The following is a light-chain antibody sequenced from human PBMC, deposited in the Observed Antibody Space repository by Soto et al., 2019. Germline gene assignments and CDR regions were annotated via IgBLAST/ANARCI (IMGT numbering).Light chain of an antibody. Sequence: EIVLTQSPATLSLSPGERATLSCRASQSVSSYLAWYQQKPGQAPRLLIYDASNRATGIPARFSGSGSGTGFTLTISSLEPEDFAVYYCHQRSNWPRTFGQGTRLEI. CDR1: QSVSSY. CDR3: HQRSNWPRT. J-gene: IGKJ5*01. CDR2: DAS. V-gene: IGKV3-11*01.